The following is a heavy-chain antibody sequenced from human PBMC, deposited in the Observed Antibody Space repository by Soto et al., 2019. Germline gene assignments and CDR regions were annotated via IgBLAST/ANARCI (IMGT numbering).Heavy chain of an antibody. J-gene: IGHJ6*02. CDR2: IIPIFGTA. V-gene: IGHV1-69*06. CDR1: AGTFSRYA. CDR3: ARFRSLLAWIYREDYYYYGMDV. Sequence: SVKVSCKASAGTFSRYAISLVRQAPGQGLEWIGEIIPIFGTANYAQKFQGRVTITADKSTSTAYMELSSLRSEYTDVYYCARFRSLLAWIYREDYYYYGMDVWGQGTTVTVSS. D-gene: IGHD5-12*01.